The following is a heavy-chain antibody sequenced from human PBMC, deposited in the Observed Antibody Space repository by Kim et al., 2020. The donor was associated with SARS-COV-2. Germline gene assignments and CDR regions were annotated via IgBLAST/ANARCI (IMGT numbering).Heavy chain of an antibody. J-gene: IGHJ6*02. Sequence: GGSLRLSCAASGFTFSSYWMSWVRQAPGKGLEWVANIKQDGSEKYYVDSVKGRFTISRDNAKNSLYLQMNSLRAEDTAVYYCARASYDYGAKGGGYYYYGMDVWGQGTTVTVSS. CDR2: IKQDGSEK. D-gene: IGHD4-17*01. CDR3: ARASYDYGAKGGGYYYYGMDV. V-gene: IGHV3-7*03. CDR1: GFTFSSYW.